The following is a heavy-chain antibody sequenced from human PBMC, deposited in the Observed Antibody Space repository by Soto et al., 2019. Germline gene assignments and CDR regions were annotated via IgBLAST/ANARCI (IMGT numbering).Heavy chain of an antibody. CDR2: IYPGDSDT. Sequence: GESLKISCKGSGYSFTSYWIGWVRQMPGKGLEWMGIIYPGDSDTRYSPSFQGQVTISADKSISTAYLQWSSLKASDTAMYYCARSDSSSWTKKVDAFDIWGQGTTVTVSS. V-gene: IGHV5-51*01. CDR1: GYSFTSYW. J-gene: IGHJ3*02. CDR3: ARSDSSSWTKKVDAFDI. D-gene: IGHD6-13*01.